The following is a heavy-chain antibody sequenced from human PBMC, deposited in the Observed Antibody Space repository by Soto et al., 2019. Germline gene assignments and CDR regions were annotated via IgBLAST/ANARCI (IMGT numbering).Heavy chain of an antibody. CDR2: INHSGGT. V-gene: IGHV4-34*01. J-gene: IGHJ6*02. D-gene: IGHD2-2*01. CDR3: ARDVVVVPAAPHYYYYGMDV. CDR1: GGSFSGYY. Sequence: SETLSLTCAVYGGSFSGYYWSWIRQPPGKGLEWIGEINHSGGTNYNPSLKSRVTISVDTSKNQFSLKLSSVTAADTAVYYCARDVVVVPAAPHYYYYGMDVWGQGTTVTVSS.